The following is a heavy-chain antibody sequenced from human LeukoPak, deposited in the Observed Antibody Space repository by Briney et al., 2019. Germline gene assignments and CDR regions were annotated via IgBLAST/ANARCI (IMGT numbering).Heavy chain of an antibody. CDR2: IYTSGST. V-gene: IGHV4-61*02. CDR1: GGSISSGSYY. Sequence: SETLSLTCTVSGGSISSGSYYWSWIRQPAGKGLEWIGRIYTSGSTNYNPSLKSRVTISVDTSKNQFSLKLSSVTAADTAVYYCAREVRDYYYYMDVWGKGTTVTISS. J-gene: IGHJ6*03. CDR3: AREVRDYYYYMDV. D-gene: IGHD2-21*01.